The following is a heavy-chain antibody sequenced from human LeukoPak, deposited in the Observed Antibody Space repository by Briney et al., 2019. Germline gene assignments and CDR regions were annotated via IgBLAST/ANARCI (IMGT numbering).Heavy chain of an antibody. V-gene: IGHV3-30*18. CDR2: ISYDGSNK. J-gene: IGHJ4*02. D-gene: IGHD3-10*01. Sequence: GTSLRLSCAASGFTFSSYGMHWIRQAPGKGLEWVAVISYDGSNKYYADSVKGRFTISRDNSKNTLYLQMSSLRAEDTAVYYCAKGRITMAYWGQGTLVTVSS. CDR3: AKGRITMAY. CDR1: GFTFSSYG.